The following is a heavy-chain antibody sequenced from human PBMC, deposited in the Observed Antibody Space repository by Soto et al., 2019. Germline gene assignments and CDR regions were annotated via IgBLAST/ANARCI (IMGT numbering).Heavy chain of an antibody. Sequence: GGSLRLSCAASGFTFSSYWMSWVRQAPGKGLEWVANIKQDGSEKYYVDSVKGRFTISRDNAKNSLYLQMNSLRAEDTAVYYCARSTVGGGALAFDIWGQGTMVTVSS. CDR2: IKQDGSEK. J-gene: IGHJ3*02. CDR1: GFTFSSYW. V-gene: IGHV3-7*05. CDR3: ARSTVGGGALAFDI. D-gene: IGHD3-16*01.